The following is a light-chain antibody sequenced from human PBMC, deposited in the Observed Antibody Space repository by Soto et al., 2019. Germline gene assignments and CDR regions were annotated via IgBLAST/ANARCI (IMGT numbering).Light chain of an antibody. V-gene: IGLV2-14*01. Sequence: QSVLTQPASVSGSPGQSITISCTGTSSDVGGYNYVSWYQQHPGKAPKLMIYDVSNRPSGVSNRFSGSKSGNTASLTISELQDEDEADYYCSSYTSSSTLYVFGTGTKVTVL. J-gene: IGLJ1*01. CDR3: SSYTSSSTLYV. CDR1: SSDVGGYNY. CDR2: DVS.